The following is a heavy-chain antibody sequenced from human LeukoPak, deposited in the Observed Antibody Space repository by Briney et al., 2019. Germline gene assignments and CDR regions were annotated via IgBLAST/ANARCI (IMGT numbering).Heavy chain of an antibody. D-gene: IGHD3-22*01. CDR1: GYIFTSYG. Sequence: ASVKVSCKASGYIFTSYGISWVRQAPGQGLEWMGWISGHNGNTKYAQKFQGRVTMTTDTSTSTAYMELRSLRSDDTAVFYCARTYYYDSSGYYSVWGQGTLVTVSS. V-gene: IGHV1-18*01. CDR2: ISGHNGNT. CDR3: ARTYYYDSSGYYSV. J-gene: IGHJ4*02.